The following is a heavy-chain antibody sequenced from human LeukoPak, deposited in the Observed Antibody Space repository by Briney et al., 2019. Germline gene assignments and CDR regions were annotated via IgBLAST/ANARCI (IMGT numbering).Heavy chain of an antibody. D-gene: IGHD3-22*01. J-gene: IGHJ4*02. CDR1: GYTFTGYY. CDR2: INPNSGGT. Sequence: ASVKVSCKASGYTFTGYYMHWVRQAPGQELEWMGWINPNSGGTNYAQKFQGRVTMTRDTSISTAYMELSRLRSDDTAAYYCARTRYYYDSSGPFDYWGQGTLVTVSS. CDR3: ARTRYYYDSSGPFDY. V-gene: IGHV1-2*02.